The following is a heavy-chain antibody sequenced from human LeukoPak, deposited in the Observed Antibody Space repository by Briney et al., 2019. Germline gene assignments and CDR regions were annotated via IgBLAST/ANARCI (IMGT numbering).Heavy chain of an antibody. CDR3: ARGVSGYYYDSWFDP. Sequence: SETLSLTCTVSGGSISSYYWSWIRQPPGKGLEWIGYIYYSGSTNYNPSLKSRVTISVDTSKNQFSLKLSSVTAADTAVYYCARGVSGYYYDSWFDPWGQGTLVTVSS. D-gene: IGHD3-22*01. J-gene: IGHJ5*02. V-gene: IGHV4-59*12. CDR1: GGSISSYY. CDR2: IYYSGST.